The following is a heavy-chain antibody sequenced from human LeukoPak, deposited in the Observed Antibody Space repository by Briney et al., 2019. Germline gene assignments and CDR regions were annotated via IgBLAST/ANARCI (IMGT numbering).Heavy chain of an antibody. Sequence: GGSLRLSCAASGFTFSSYAMSWVRQAPGKGLEWVSAISGSGGSTYYADSVKGRFTISRDNAKNSLYLQMNSLRAEDTAVYYCARMGPHSSSGGYFDYWGQGTLVTVSS. CDR3: ARMGPHSSSGGYFDY. D-gene: IGHD6-6*01. CDR1: GFTFSSYA. V-gene: IGHV3-23*01. J-gene: IGHJ4*02. CDR2: ISGSGGST.